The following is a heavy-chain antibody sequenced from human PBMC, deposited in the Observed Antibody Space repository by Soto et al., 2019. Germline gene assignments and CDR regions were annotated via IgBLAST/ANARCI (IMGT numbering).Heavy chain of an antibody. V-gene: IGHV3-23*01. CDR3: AKDARRTGLLGQWVG. CDR1: GFAFCNYA. CDR2: ISDSGISI. Sequence: EEQLLESGGGLIQPGGSLRLSCAASGFAFCNYAMAWVRQAPGKGLEWVSGISDSGISIYYTDSVKGRFTISRDNSKNTLFLQMDRLRGEDTALYYCAKDARRTGLLGQWVGWGQGTLVTVSS. J-gene: IGHJ4*02. D-gene: IGHD1-26*01.